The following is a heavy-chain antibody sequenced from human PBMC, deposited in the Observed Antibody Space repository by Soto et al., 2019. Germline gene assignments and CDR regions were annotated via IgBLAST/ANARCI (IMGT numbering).Heavy chain of an antibody. CDR1: GYTFTSYD. CDR3: ARGLLTTVTHYYDYMDV. J-gene: IGHJ6*03. Sequence: QVQLVQSGAEVKKPGASVKVSCKASGYTFTSYDINWVRQATGQGLEWMGWMNPNSGNTAYAQKFQGRVTMTRNTTISTAYMELSSLKSEDTAVYYCARGLLTTVTHYYDYMDVWGKGTTVTVSS. V-gene: IGHV1-8*01. D-gene: IGHD4-4*01. CDR2: MNPNSGNT.